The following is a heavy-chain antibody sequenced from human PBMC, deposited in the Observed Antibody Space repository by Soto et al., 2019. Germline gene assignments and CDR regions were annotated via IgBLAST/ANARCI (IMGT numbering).Heavy chain of an antibody. Sequence: QIQLVESGGDVVQPGRSLRLSCAASGFNFGFFGMHWVRQAPGKGLEWVAFISGDGINTHYADSVRGRFTLSRDYSKKTMYLLLDTLREDDTALYYCARGNLSFDFDSWGQGTLVTVSS. V-gene: IGHV3-30*03. CDR1: GFNFGFFG. D-gene: IGHD3-10*01. CDR3: ARGNLSFDFDS. CDR2: ISGDGINT. J-gene: IGHJ4*02.